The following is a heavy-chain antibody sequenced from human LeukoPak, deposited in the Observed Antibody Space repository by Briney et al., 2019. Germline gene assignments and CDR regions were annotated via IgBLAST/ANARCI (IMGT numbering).Heavy chain of an antibody. D-gene: IGHD3-10*01. CDR1: GFTVSSNY. CDR2: IYTDDST. CDR3: AKSMVRGVSGVFDI. V-gene: IGHV3-53*01. Sequence: GGTLRLSCAASGFTVSSNYMSWVRQAPGKGLEWVSVIYTDDSTYYTDSVKGRFTISRDNSKNTLYLQMNSLRAEDTAVYYCAKSMVRGVSGVFDIWGQGTMVTVSS. J-gene: IGHJ3*02.